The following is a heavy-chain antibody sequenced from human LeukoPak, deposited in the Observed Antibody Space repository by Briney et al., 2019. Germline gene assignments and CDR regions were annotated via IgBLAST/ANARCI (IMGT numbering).Heavy chain of an antibody. Sequence: GGSLRLSCAASGFAFSNYAMTWVRQAPGKGLEWVSTILSSSGGDTYYADSVKGRFTISRDNSKNTLYLQMNSLRTEDTAVYYCAKIDYGDYGPFDNWGQGTLVTVSS. CDR3: AKIDYGDYGPFDN. CDR2: ILSSSGGDT. V-gene: IGHV3-23*01. CDR1: GFAFSNYA. J-gene: IGHJ4*02. D-gene: IGHD4-17*01.